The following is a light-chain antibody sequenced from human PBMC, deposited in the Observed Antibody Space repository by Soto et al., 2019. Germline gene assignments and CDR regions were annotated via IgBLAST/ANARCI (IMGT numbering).Light chain of an antibody. J-gene: IGLJ3*02. Sequence: QSALTQPPSVSGAPGQRVTISCTGSSSNIGAGYDVHWYQQLPGTAPKLLIYGNINRPSGVPDRFSGSKSGTSASLAITGLQAEDEADYYCQSYDSSLSGWVFGGGTKVTVL. CDR2: GNI. CDR3: QSYDSSLSGWV. CDR1: SSNIGAGYD. V-gene: IGLV1-40*01.